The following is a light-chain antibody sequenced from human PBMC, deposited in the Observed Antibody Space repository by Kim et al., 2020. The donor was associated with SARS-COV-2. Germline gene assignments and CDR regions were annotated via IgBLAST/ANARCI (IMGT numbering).Light chain of an antibody. CDR1: SNNVGNQG. V-gene: IGLV10-54*01. CDR2: RNN. J-gene: IGLJ3*02. CDR3: SAWDRSLRGWV. Sequence: QAGLTQPPSVSKDLRQTATLTCTGNSNNVGNQGAAWLQQHQGHPPKVLFYRNNKRPSGISERLSASRSGNTASLTITGLQPEDEADHYCSAWDRSLRGWVFGGGTQLTVL.